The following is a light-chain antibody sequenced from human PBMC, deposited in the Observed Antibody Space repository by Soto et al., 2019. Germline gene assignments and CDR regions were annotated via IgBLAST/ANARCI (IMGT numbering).Light chain of an antibody. V-gene: IGKV3-20*01. CDR2: DAL. CDR1: ENIYDY. Sequence: EIVLTQSPATLSVSPGQRATLSCRASENIYDYLAWYKQKPGQAPRLLIYDALSRATGIPARFSGSGSGTEFTLTISSLDPEDFAVYYCQQYGSSPQDFGQGTRLEIK. J-gene: IGKJ5*01. CDR3: QQYGSSPQD.